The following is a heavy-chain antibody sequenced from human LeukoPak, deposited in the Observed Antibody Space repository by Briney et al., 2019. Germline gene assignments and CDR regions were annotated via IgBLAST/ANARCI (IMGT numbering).Heavy chain of an antibody. V-gene: IGHV4-30-4*08. CDR2: IYYSGST. CDR3: AREKPWLGEFHFAS. Sequence: SETLTLTCAVYGGSFSGYYWSWIRQPPGKGLEWIGYIYYSGSTYYNPSLKSRVTISVDTSKNQFSLKLSSVTAADTAVYYCAREKPWLGEFHFASGGGEPRVTVSS. D-gene: IGHD3-10*01. J-gene: IGHJ4*02. CDR1: GGSFSGYY.